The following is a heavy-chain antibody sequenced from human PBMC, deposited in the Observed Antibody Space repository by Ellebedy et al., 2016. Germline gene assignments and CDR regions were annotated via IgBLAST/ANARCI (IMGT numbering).Heavy chain of an antibody. V-gene: IGHV3-21*01. CDR3: TRGSTYESSGYYQLPSNY. CDR1: GFTFSSYS. D-gene: IGHD3-22*01. CDR2: ISSSSSYI. Sequence: GGSLRLSXAASGFTFSSYSMNWVRQAPGKGLEWVSSISSSSSYIYYADSVKGRFTISRDNAKNSLYLQMNSLRAEDTAVYYCTRGSTYESSGYYQLPSNYWGQGSLVTVSS. J-gene: IGHJ4*02.